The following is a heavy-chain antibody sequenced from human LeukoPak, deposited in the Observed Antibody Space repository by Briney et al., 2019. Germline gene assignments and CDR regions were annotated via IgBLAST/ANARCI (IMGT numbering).Heavy chain of an antibody. CDR3: AKERRGRFDP. Sequence: GGSLRLSCAASGFTVSSSYMSWVRQAPGKGLEWVSVIYSGGNTYYADSVKGRFTTSRDNSKNTLYLQMNSLRAEDTAVYYCAKERRGRFDPWGQGTLVTVSS. V-gene: IGHV3-53*01. CDR2: IYSGGNT. CDR1: GFTVSSSY. J-gene: IGHJ5*02.